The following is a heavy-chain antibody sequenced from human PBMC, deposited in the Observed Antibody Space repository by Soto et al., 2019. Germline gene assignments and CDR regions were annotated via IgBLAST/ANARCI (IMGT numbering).Heavy chain of an antibody. D-gene: IGHD3-9*01. Sequence: PGGSLRLSCAASGFTFSSYGMHWVRQAPGKGLGWVAVISYDGSNKYYADSVKGRFTISRDNSKNTLYLQMNSLRAEDTAVYYCAKDYDILTGYYFLVDYWGQGTLVTVSS. J-gene: IGHJ4*02. CDR3: AKDYDILTGYYFLVDY. CDR1: GFTFSSYG. V-gene: IGHV3-30*18. CDR2: ISYDGSNK.